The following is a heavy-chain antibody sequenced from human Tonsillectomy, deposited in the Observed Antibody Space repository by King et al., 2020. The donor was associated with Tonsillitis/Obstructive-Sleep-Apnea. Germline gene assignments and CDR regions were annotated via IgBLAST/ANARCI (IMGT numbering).Heavy chain of an antibody. J-gene: IGHJ5*02. CDR2: YYYSGST. V-gene: IGHV4-59*01. CDR3: AREETRYCSSTSCYMAGVWFDP. D-gene: IGHD2-2*02. Sequence: VQLQESGPGLVKPSETLSLTCTVPGGSISSYYWSWIRQPPGKGLEWIGFYYYSGSTNYNPSLKSRVTISVDTSKNQFSLKLSPVTAADTAVYYCAREETRYCSSTSCYMAGVWFDPWGQGTLVTVSS. CDR1: GGSISSYY.